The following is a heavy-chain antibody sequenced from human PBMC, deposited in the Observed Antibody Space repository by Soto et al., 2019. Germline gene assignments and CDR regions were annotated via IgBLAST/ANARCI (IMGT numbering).Heavy chain of an antibody. CDR1: GFTFSSNW. J-gene: IGHJ4*02. D-gene: IGHD1-26*01. V-gene: IGHV3-74*01. Sequence: EVQLVESGGDLVQPGGSLRLSCAASGFTFSSNWMHWVRQTPGKGLVWVSRINSDGSSTSYADSVKGRFTISKDNAKNTLYLKMNSLRADDTAVYYCKRALELDLDYWGQGTLVPVDS. CDR3: KRALELDLDY. CDR2: INSDGSST.